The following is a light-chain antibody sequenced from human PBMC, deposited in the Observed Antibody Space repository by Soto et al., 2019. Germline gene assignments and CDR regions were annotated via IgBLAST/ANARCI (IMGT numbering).Light chain of an antibody. CDR3: QQRTTGT. Sequence: EIVLTQSPATLSLSPGDSATLSCRASQSISNFLAWYQQKPGQAPRLLIYDASHRVTGVPGRCSGSGSGTDFTLTISSLEPDDFAVYHCQQRTTGTFGGGTKVEI. CDR1: QSISNF. V-gene: IGKV3-11*01. J-gene: IGKJ4*01. CDR2: DAS.